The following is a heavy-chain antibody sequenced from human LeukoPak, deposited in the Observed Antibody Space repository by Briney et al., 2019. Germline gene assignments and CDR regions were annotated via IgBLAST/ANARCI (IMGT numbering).Heavy chain of an antibody. CDR3: ARPSDFDSSGYPDS. CDR1: GYSFTSYW. Sequence: GESLKISCQGSGYSFTSYWIGWVRQMPGKGLEWMGIIYPADSDTRYSPSFQGQATISADKSINTAYLQWSSLKASDTAMYYCARPSDFDSSGYPDSWGQGTLVTVSS. CDR2: IYPADSDT. D-gene: IGHD3-22*01. J-gene: IGHJ5*01. V-gene: IGHV5-51*01.